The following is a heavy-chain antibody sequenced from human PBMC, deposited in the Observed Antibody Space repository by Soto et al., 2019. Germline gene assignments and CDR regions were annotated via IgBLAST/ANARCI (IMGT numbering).Heavy chain of an antibody. D-gene: IGHD4-17*01. CDR3: AKDMDYGELDY. CDR1: GFTFDDYA. V-gene: IGHV3-9*01. CDR2: ISWNSGSI. J-gene: IGHJ4*02. Sequence: GGSLRLSCAASGFTFDDYAMHWVRQAPGKGLEWVSGISWNSGSIGYADSVKGRFTISRDNAKNSLYLQMNSLRAEDTALYYCAKDMDYGELDYWGQGTLVTVSS.